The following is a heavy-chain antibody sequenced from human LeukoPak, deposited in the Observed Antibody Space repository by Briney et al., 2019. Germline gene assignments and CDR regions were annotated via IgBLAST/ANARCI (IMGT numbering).Heavy chain of an antibody. Sequence: GGSLRLSCAASGFTFSSYAMHWVRQAPGKGLEWVAVISYDGSNKYYADSVKGRFTISRDNSKNTLYLQMNSLRAEDTAVYYCARDLRIAVWGQGTLVTVSS. V-gene: IGHV3-30-3*01. J-gene: IGHJ4*02. D-gene: IGHD6-19*01. CDR3: ARDLRIAV. CDR2: ISYDGSNK. CDR1: GFTFSSYA.